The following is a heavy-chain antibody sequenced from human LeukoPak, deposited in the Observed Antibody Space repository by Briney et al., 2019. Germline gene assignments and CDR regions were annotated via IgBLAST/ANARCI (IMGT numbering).Heavy chain of an antibody. D-gene: IGHD2-2*01. J-gene: IGHJ6*03. CDR3: AWGSTSDYYYYMDV. CDR2: IYYSGST. Sequence: SETLSLTCSVSGGSISSYYWGWIRQPPGKGLEWIGSIYYSGSTYYNPSLKSRVTISVDTSKNQFSLKLSSVTAADTAVYYCAWGSTSDYYYYMDVWGKGTTVTVSS. CDR1: GGSISSYY. V-gene: IGHV4-39*07.